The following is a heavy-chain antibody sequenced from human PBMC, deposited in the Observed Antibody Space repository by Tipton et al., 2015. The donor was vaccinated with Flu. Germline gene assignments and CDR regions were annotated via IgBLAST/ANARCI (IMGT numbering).Heavy chain of an antibody. Sequence: TLSLTCIVSGGSITSYYWSWVRQPAGKGLEWIGHIYYTGTTNYNPSLKSRVTISSDTSKTHCSLKMTYVTAADTAVYYCARDTTTRPRVFEIWGQGTKVTVSS. D-gene: IGHD1-1*01. CDR3: ARDTTTRPRVFEI. J-gene: IGHJ3*02. V-gene: IGHV4-59*01. CDR2: IYYTGTT. CDR1: GGSITSYY.